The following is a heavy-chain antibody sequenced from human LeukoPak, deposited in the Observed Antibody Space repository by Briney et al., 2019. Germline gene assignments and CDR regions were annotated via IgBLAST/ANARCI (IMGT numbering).Heavy chain of an antibody. D-gene: IGHD5-12*01. CDR1: GFTFSSYA. CDR2: ISISGGST. CDR3: AKESGYDFG. V-gene: IGHV3-23*01. Sequence: PGGSLRLSCVASGFTFSSYAMTWVRQAPGKGLEWVSSISISGGSTYYADSVKGRLIISRDDSKNTLFLQINSLRTEDTAVYYCAKESGYDFGGGQGTLVTVSS. J-gene: IGHJ4*02.